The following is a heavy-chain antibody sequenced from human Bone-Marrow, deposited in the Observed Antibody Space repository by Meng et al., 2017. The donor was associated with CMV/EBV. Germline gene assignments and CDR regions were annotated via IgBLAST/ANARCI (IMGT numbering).Heavy chain of an antibody. CDR1: GFAVNSYY. CDR3: AKRDTTKYFDS. D-gene: IGHD5-18*01. CDR2: IYSSGST. V-gene: IGHV3-53*01. Sequence: GESLKISCAASGFAVNSYYMSWVRQAPGKGLEWVSVIYSSGSTYFADSVKGRFTVSRDRSKNMLYLQMDSLRAEDTAVYYCAKRDTTKYFDSWAQGIVVTVPS. J-gene: IGHJ4*02.